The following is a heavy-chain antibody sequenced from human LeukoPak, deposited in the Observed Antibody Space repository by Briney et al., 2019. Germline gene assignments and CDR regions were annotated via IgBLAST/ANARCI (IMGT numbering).Heavy chain of an antibody. CDR2: ISSSSSTI. Sequence: GTSLRLSCAASGFTFSSYSMNWVRQAPGKGLEWVSYISSSSSTIYYADSVKGRFTISRDDAKNSLYLQMNSLRAEDTAVYYCARDGGYCSSTSCPSTTPFDYWGQGTLVTVSS. D-gene: IGHD2-2*01. V-gene: IGHV3-48*01. J-gene: IGHJ4*02. CDR1: GFTFSSYS. CDR3: ARDGGYCSSTSCPSTTPFDY.